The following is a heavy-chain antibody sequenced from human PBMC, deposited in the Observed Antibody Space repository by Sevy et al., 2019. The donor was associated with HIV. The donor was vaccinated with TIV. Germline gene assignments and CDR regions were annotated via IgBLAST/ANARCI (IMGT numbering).Heavy chain of an antibody. Sequence: GGSLRLSCAASGFTFSSYAMSWVRQAPGKGLEWVSAISGSGGSTYYADSVKGRFTISRDNSKNTLYLQMNSLRAEDTAVYYCAKGGYSSSWYYGMDVWGQGTTVTVSS. CDR3: AKGGYSSSWYYGMDV. CDR1: GFTFSSYA. CDR2: ISGSGGST. D-gene: IGHD6-13*01. J-gene: IGHJ6*02. V-gene: IGHV3-23*01.